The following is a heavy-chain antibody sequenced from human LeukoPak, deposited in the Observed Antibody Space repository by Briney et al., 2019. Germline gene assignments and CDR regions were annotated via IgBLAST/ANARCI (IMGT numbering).Heavy chain of an antibody. D-gene: IGHD6-13*01. CDR3: ARDTQAAAGNQTYYYYYGMDV. V-gene: IGHV4-34*01. Sequence: SETLSLTCAVYGESFSGHHWSWIRQPPGKGLEWIGEINHTGTTNYNPSLKSRVTMSVDTSKNQFSLKLSSVTAADTAVYYCARDTQAAAGNQTYYYYYGMDVWGQGTTVTVSS. CDR1: GESFSGHH. CDR2: INHTGTT. J-gene: IGHJ6*02.